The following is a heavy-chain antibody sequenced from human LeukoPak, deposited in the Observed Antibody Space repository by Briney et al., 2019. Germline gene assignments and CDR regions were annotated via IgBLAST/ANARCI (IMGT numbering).Heavy chain of an antibody. CDR2: MNPNSGNT. D-gene: IGHD2-2*01. J-gene: IGHJ4*02. CDR1: GYTFTSYD. V-gene: IGHV1-8*03. CDR3: ARVNQEYCSSTSCYEWTYYFDY. Sequence: ASVKVSCKASGYTFTSYDINWVRQATGQGLEWMGWMNPNSGNTGYAQKFQGRVTITRNTSISTAYMELSRLRSDDSAVYYCARVNQEYCSSTSCYEWTYYFDYWGQGTLVTVSS.